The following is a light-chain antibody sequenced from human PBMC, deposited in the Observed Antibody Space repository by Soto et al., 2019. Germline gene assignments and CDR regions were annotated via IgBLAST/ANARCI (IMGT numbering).Light chain of an antibody. CDR2: DAS. Sequence: QAVVTQPASVSGSPGQSITISCTGTSSDVGTYNVVSWYQQYPGKAPKLMIYDASKRPSGVSSRFAGSKSGNTASLTISGLQAEDEALYYCCSYAGSSTWVFGSGTKLTVL. CDR3: CSYAGSSTWV. V-gene: IGLV2-23*01. J-gene: IGLJ3*02. CDR1: SSDVGTYNV.